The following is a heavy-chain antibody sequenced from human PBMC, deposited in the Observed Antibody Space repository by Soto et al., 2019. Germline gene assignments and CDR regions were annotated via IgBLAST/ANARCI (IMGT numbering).Heavy chain of an antibody. V-gene: IGHV3-72*01. CDR2: TKNKAQRYTT. J-gene: IGHJ4*02. Sequence: EVQLVEFGGGLVQPGGSLRLSCVVSGFTLSDHYIDWVRQAPGKGLEWVGRTKNKAQRYTTEYAASVKGRFTISRDDSENSVYLQMNSLKTEDTAVYYCVRWDSGNPENWGQGTLVTVSS. CDR1: GFTLSDHY. CDR3: VRWDSGNPEN. D-gene: IGHD1-26*01.